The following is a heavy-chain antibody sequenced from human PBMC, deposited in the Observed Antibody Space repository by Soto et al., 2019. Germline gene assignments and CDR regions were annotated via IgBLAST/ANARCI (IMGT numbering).Heavy chain of an antibody. CDR3: AKFHGSGTYYNFPDY. J-gene: IGHJ4*02. Sequence: PGGSLRLSCAASGFTFSSYAMSWVRQAPGKGLEWVSAISGSGGSTYYADSVKGRFTISRDNSKNTLYLQMNSLRAEGTALYYCAKFHGSGTYYNFPDYWGQGTLVTVSS. V-gene: IGHV3-23*01. CDR1: GFTFSSYA. D-gene: IGHD3-10*01. CDR2: ISGSGGST.